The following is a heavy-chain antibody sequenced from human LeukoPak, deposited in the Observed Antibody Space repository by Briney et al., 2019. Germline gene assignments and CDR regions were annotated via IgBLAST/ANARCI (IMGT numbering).Heavy chain of an antibody. J-gene: IGHJ4*02. D-gene: IGHD3-3*01. CDR2: IRSKAYGGTT. CDR1: GFTFGDYA. V-gene: IGHV3-49*03. Sequence: GGSLRLSCTASGFTFGDYAMSWFRQAPGKGLEWVGFIRSKAYGGTTEYAASVKGRFTISRDDSKSIAYLQMNSLKTEDTAVSYCTRGQYYDFWSGYLDYWGQGTLVTVSS. CDR3: TRGQYYDFWSGYLDY.